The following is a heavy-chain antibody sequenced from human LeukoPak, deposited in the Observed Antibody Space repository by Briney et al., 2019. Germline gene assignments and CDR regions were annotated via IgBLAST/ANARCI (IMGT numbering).Heavy chain of an antibody. Sequence: PGGSLRLSCAASGFTFSSYAMSWVRQAPGKGLEWVSAISGSGGSTYYADSVKGRFTISRDNSKNTLYLQMNSLRAGDTAVYYCAKYRDSSGYYHDAFDIWGQGTMATVSS. J-gene: IGHJ3*02. CDR1: GFTFSSYA. CDR2: ISGSGGST. D-gene: IGHD3-22*01. CDR3: AKYRDSSGYYHDAFDI. V-gene: IGHV3-23*01.